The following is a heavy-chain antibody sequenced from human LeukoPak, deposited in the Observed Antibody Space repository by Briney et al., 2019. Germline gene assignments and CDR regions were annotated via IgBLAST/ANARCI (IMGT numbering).Heavy chain of an antibody. V-gene: IGHV3-21*01. CDR3: ARSSIAAAGIWGYFDY. CDR2: ISSSSSYI. D-gene: IGHD6-13*01. Sequence: GGSLRLSCAASGFTFSSYSMNWVRQAPGKGLEWVSSISSSSSYIYYADSVKGRFTISRDNAKNSLYLQMNSLRAEDTAVYYCARSSIAAAGIWGYFDYWGRGTLVTVSS. CDR1: GFTFSSYS. J-gene: IGHJ4*02.